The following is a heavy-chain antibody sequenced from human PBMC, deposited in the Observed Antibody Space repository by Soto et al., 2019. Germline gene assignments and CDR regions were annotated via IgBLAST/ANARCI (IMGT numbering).Heavy chain of an antibody. D-gene: IGHD4-4*01. CDR3: ARLAYSNLPDY. CDR1: SGSISSTTYY. J-gene: IGHJ4*02. Sequence: QLQLQESGPRLVKPSETLSLTCTVSSGSISSTTYYWGWIRQPPGKGLEWIGSIYYRGSTYYNPSLKSRVTMSVDTSKNQFSLQLSSVTAADTAVYYCARLAYSNLPDYWDQGTLVTVSS. V-gene: IGHV4-39*01. CDR2: IYYRGST.